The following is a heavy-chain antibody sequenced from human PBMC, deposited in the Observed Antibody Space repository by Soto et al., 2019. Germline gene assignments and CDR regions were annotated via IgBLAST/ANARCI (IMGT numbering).Heavy chain of an antibody. CDR1: GFTFSSYS. CDR2: ISSSSSYI. J-gene: IGHJ6*02. V-gene: IGHV3-21*01. CDR3: ARSPITMVRGYYYYGMDV. Sequence: EVQLVESGGGLVKPGGSLRLSCAASGFTFSSYSMNWVRQAPGKGLEWVSSISSSSSYIYYADSVKGRFTISRDNAKNSLYLQMNSLRAEDTAVYYCARSPITMVRGYYYYGMDVWGQGTTVTVSS. D-gene: IGHD3-10*01.